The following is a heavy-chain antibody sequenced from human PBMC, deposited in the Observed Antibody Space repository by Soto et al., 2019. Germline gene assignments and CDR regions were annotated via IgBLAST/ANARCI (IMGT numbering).Heavy chain of an antibody. D-gene: IGHD6-13*01. J-gene: IGHJ6*02. V-gene: IGHV5-10-1*01. CDR2: IDPSDSYT. Sequence: PGESLKISCKGSGYSFTSYWISWVRQMPGKGLEWMGRIDPSDSYTNYSPSFQGHVTISADKSISTAYLQWSSLKASDTAMYYCARYSIAAAGPGDYYYYGMDVWGQGTTVTVSS. CDR3: ARYSIAAAGPGDYYYYGMDV. CDR1: GYSFTSYW.